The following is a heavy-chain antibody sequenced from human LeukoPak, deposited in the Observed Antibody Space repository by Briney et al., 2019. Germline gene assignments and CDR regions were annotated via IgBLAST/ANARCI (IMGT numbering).Heavy chain of an antibody. CDR1: GFTFSGSA. CDR3: TRRVLGYCSGGSCYGDAFDI. V-gene: IGHV3-73*01. Sequence: GKSLRLSCAASGFTFSGSAMHWVRQASGKGLEWVGRIRSKANSYATAYAASVKGRFTISRDDSKNTAYLQMNSLKTEDTAVYYCTRRVLGYCSGGSCYGDAFDIWGQGTMVTVSS. CDR2: IRSKANSYAT. D-gene: IGHD2-15*01. J-gene: IGHJ3*02.